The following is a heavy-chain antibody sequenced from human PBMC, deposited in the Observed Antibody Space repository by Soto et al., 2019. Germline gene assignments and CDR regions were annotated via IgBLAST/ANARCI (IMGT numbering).Heavy chain of an antibody. J-gene: IGHJ6*02. D-gene: IGHD6-19*01. Sequence: GGSLRLSCEASGFNFGAYAMSWVRQAPGKGLEWVSGISGSSSGTYYTDSVKGRFTISRDNPKNTVYLQMNSLRGEDTAVYYCAKDRSENFWVYYYAMDVWGQGTAVTVSS. CDR1: GFNFGAYA. V-gene: IGHV3-23*01. CDR2: ISGSSSGT. CDR3: AKDRSENFWVYYYAMDV.